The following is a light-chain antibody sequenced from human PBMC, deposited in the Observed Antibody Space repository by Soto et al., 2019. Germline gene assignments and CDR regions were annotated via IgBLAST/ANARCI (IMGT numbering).Light chain of an antibody. J-gene: IGLJ3*02. V-gene: IGLV2-23*01. Sequence: QSALTQPASVSGSPGQSITISCTGTSSDVGSYKFVSWYQHHPGKAPKLMIYEDTKRPSGISNRFSGSKSGNTASLTISGLQAEDEADYYCCSYAGSITWVFGGGTKLTVL. CDR2: EDT. CDR3: CSYAGSITWV. CDR1: SSDVGSYKF.